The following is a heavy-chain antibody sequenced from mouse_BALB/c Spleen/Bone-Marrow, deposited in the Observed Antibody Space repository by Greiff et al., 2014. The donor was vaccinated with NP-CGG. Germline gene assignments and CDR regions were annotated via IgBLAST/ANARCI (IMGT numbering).Heavy chain of an antibody. J-gene: IGHJ3*01. CDR1: GYTFTSYY. CDR2: INPSNGGT. V-gene: IGHV1S81*02. CDR3: TRGLRAWFAY. Sequence: QVQLQQSGVELVKPGASVKLSCKASGYTFTSYYMYWVKQRPGQGLEWIGGINPSNGGTNFNEKFKSKATLTVDKSSSTAYMQLSSLTSEDSAVYYCTRGLRAWFAYWGQGTLVTVSA. D-gene: IGHD3-1*01.